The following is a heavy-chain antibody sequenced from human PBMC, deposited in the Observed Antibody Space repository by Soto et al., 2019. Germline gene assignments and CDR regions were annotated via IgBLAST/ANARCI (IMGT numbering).Heavy chain of an antibody. CDR2: ISHSGST. CDR3: ARGGLLPDY. Sequence: QLQLQESGSGLVKPSQTLSLTCAVSGGSTSSGGYSWSWLRQPPGKGLGWIGYISHSGSTYYNPSLKSRVTISVDTSKNQFSLRLSSVTAADTAVYYCARGGLLPDYWGQGTLVTVSS. J-gene: IGHJ4*02. V-gene: IGHV4-30-2*01. CDR1: GGSTSSGGYS. D-gene: IGHD6-19*01.